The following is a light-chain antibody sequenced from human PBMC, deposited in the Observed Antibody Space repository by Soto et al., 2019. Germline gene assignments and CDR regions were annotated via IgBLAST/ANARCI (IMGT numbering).Light chain of an antibody. CDR2: GNT. CDR1: SSNIGAGYP. Sequence: QSVLTQPPSVSGAPGQRVTVSCIGSSSNIGAGYPVHWYQQLPGTAPKLLIYGNTNRPSGVPDRFSGSKSGTSASLAITGLQAEDEADYYCQSYDSSRSGWVFGGGTKLTVL. J-gene: IGLJ3*02. V-gene: IGLV1-40*01. CDR3: QSYDSSRSGWV.